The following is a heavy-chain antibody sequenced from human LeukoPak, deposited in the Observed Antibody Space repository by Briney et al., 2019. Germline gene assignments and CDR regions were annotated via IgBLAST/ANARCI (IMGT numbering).Heavy chain of an antibody. D-gene: IGHD1-26*01. CDR2: IYYSGST. V-gene: IGHV4-59*08. Sequence: SETLSLTCTVSGGSISSYYWSWIWQPPGKGLEWIGYIYYSGSTNYNPSLKSRVTISVDTSKNQFSLKLSSVTAADTAVYYCARYEEQDDAFDIWGQGTMVTVSS. CDR1: GGSISSYY. CDR3: ARYEEQDDAFDI. J-gene: IGHJ3*02.